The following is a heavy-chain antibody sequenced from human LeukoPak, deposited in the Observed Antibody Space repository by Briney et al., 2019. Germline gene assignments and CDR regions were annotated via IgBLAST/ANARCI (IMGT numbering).Heavy chain of an antibody. D-gene: IGHD3-3*01. CDR1: GGSISSYY. CDR3: ARVTTYYDFWSGQNYYYYGMDV. J-gene: IGHJ6*02. CDR2: IYYSGST. V-gene: IGHV4-59*01. Sequence: SETLSLTCTVSGGSISSYYWSWIRQPPGKGLEWIGYIYYSGSTNYNPSLKSRVTISVDTSKNQFFLKLSSVTAADTAVYYCARVTTYYDFWSGQNYYYYGMDVWGQGTTVTVSS.